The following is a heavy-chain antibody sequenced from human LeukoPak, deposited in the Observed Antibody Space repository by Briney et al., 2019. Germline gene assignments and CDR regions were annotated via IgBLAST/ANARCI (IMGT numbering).Heavy chain of an antibody. CDR2: ISYGGST. J-gene: IGHJ4*02. Sequence: PSETLSLTCTVSSGSISNGGYYWSWIRQPPGKGLEWLGSISYGGSTYYNPSLKGRITISMDRSKNQFSLNLSSLTAADTAVYFCAREYSSSRYLDYWGQGILVTVSS. CDR1: SGSISNGGYY. D-gene: IGHD2-2*01. CDR3: AREYSSSRYLDY. V-gene: IGHV4-30-2*01.